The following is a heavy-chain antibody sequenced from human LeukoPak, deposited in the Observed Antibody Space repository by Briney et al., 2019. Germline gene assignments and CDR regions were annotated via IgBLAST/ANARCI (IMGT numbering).Heavy chain of an antibody. CDR3: AREGAFGVVVVPGAIDY. D-gene: IGHD2-2*01. Sequence: SETLSLTCTVSGVSISSTSYYWGWIRQPPGKGLEWIGSIYYSGSTYYHPSLKSRVTISVDTSKNQFSLKLSSVTAADTAVYYCAREGAFGVVVVPGAIDYWGQGTLVTVSS. CDR1: GVSISSTSYY. V-gene: IGHV4-39*07. J-gene: IGHJ4*02. CDR2: IYYSGST.